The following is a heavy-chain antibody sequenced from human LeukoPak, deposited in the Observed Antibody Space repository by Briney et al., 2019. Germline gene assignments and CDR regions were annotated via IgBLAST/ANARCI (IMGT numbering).Heavy chain of an antibody. J-gene: IGHJ3*02. Sequence: SETLSLTCAVYGGSFSGYYWSWIRQPPGKGLEWIEEINHSGSTNYNPSLKSRVTISVDTSKNQFSLKLSSVTAADTAVYYCARDTVAGTYSDAFDIWGQGTMVTVSS. V-gene: IGHV4-34*01. CDR3: ARDTVAGTYSDAFDI. CDR2: INHSGST. D-gene: IGHD6-19*01. CDR1: GGSFSGYY.